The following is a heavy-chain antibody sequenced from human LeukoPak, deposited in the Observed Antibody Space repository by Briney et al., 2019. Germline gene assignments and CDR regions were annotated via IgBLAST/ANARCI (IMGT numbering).Heavy chain of an antibody. Sequence: SETLSLTCTVSRGSISGYSWSWIRQSPGGGLEWIGYIYYSGDTAYNPSLKSRVTILVDTSKNQFSLKLSSVTAADTAVYYCARGRIAYYHMDDWGKGTTVTISS. CDR1: RGSISGYS. CDR2: IYYSGDT. V-gene: IGHV4-59*01. D-gene: IGHD2-15*01. J-gene: IGHJ6*03. CDR3: ARGRIAYYHMDD.